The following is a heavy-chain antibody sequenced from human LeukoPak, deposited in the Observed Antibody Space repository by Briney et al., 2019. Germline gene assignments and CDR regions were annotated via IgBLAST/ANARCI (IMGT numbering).Heavy chain of an antibody. J-gene: IGHJ6*02. CDR1: GGSFSGYY. Sequence: SETLSLTCAVYGGSFSGYYWSWIRQPPGKGLEWIGEINHSGSTNYNPSLKSRVTISVDTSKNQFSLKLSSVTAADTAVYYCARGDIVVVPAAIAGGYYYYHGMDVWGQGTTVTVSS. CDR2: INHSGST. V-gene: IGHV4-34*01. CDR3: ARGDIVVVPAAIAGGYYYYHGMDV. D-gene: IGHD2-2*01.